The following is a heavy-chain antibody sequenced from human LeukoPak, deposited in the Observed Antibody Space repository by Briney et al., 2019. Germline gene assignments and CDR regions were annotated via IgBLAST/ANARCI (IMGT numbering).Heavy chain of an antibody. D-gene: IGHD3-22*01. CDR3: ARDVDSSGYFDY. J-gene: IGHJ4*02. CDR2: ISSSSSYI. CDR1: GFTFSNYW. V-gene: IGHV3-21*01. Sequence: NPGGSLRLSCEGSGFTFSNYWMGWVRQAPGKGLEWVSSISSSSSYIYYADSVKGRFTISRDNAKNSLYLQMNSLRAEDTAVYYCARDVDSSGYFDYWGQGTLVTVSS.